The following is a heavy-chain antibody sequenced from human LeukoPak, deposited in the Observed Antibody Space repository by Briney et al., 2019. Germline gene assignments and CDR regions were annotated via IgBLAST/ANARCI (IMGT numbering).Heavy chain of an antibody. CDR2: INPNSGGT. D-gene: IGHD3-3*01. Sequence: ASVKVSCKASGYTFTGYYMHWVRQAPGRGLEWMGWINPNSGGTNYAQKFQGRVTMARDTSISTAYMELSRLRSDDTAVYYCARSPRITIFGVVSSWFDPWGQGTLVTVSS. CDR1: GYTFTGYY. V-gene: IGHV1-2*02. CDR3: ARSPRITIFGVVSSWFDP. J-gene: IGHJ5*02.